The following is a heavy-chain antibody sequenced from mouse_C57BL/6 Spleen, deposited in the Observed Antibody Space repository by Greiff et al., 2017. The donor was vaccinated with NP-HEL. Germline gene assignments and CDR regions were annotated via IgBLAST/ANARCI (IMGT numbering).Heavy chain of an antibody. Sequence: VQLQQSGPELVKPGASVKISCKASGYAFSSSWMNWVKQRPGKGLEWIGRIYPGDGDTNYNGKFKGKATLTADKSSSTAYMQLSSLTSEDSAVYFCERSEDYGNWYFDVWGTGTTVTVSS. CDR3: ERSEDYGNWYFDV. CDR2: IYPGDGDT. D-gene: IGHD2-1*01. J-gene: IGHJ1*03. V-gene: IGHV1-82*01. CDR1: GYAFSSSW.